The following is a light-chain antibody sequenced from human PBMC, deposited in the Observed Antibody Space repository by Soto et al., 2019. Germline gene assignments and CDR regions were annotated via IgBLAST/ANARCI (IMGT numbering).Light chain of an antibody. Sequence: EIVLTQSPVTLSLSPGERATLSCRAIQSINTYLAWYQQRRGQAPRLLIYEASKRATGIPARFSGSGSGTDCTLAINSLEPEDFAVYDSQQLSGGPTSITFRQGTLLDIK. V-gene: IGKV3-11*01. J-gene: IGKJ5*01. CDR3: QQLSGGPTSIT. CDR1: QSINTY. CDR2: EAS.